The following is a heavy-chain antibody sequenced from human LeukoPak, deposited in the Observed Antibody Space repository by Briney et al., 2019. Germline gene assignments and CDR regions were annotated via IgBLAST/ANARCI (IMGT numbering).Heavy chain of an antibody. Sequence: GGSLRLSCFASGFTFSHYAMHWVRQAPGKGLEYVSVISSDGDSTSYADSMKDRFIISRDNSKSTLYLQMGSLTAEDLAVYFCVRGPQPYGDSGGRGFDFWGQGTMVTVSS. V-gene: IGHV3-64*02. J-gene: IGHJ3*01. D-gene: IGHD4-17*01. CDR1: GFTFSHYA. CDR3: VRGPQPYGDSGGRGFDF. CDR2: ISSDGDST.